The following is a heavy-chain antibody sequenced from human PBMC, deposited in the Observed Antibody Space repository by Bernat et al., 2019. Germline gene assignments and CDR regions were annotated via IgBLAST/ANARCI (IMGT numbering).Heavy chain of an antibody. CDR1: GFTFSSYA. J-gene: IGHJ4*02. D-gene: IGHD3-22*01. V-gene: IGHV3-23*01. Sequence: EVQLLESGGGLVQPGGSLRLSCAASGFTFSSYAMSWVRQAPGKGLEWVSAISGRGGSTYYADSVKGRFTISRDNSKNTLYLQMNSLRAEDTAVYYCAKVYYDSSGSYYFDYWGQGTLVTVSS. CDR3: AKVYYDSSGSYYFDY. CDR2: ISGRGGST.